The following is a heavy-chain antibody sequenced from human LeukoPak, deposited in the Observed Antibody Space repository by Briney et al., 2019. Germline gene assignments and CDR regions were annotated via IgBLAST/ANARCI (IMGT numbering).Heavy chain of an antibody. D-gene: IGHD5-24*01. Sequence: GGSLRLSCAASGFTFSVYRMSWVRQTPGKGLEWVANIHHEGRERYYLDSVKGRFTISRDNGKNSLYLQMNSLSAEDTAVYYCARGARDGYNWWGQGTLVTVSS. CDR2: IHHEGRER. CDR3: ARGARDGYNW. V-gene: IGHV3-7*04. CDR1: GFTFSVYR. J-gene: IGHJ4*02.